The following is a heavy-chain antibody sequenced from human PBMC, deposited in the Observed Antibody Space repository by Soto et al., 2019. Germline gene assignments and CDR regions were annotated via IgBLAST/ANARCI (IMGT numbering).Heavy chain of an antibody. J-gene: IGHJ6*02. Sequence: GGSLRLSCAASGFTFSSYDMHWVRQATGKGLEWVSAIGTAGDTYYPGSVKGRFTISRENAKNSLYLQMNSLRAGDTAVYYCARGRHHQGMDVWGQGTPVTVSS. CDR2: IGTAGDT. V-gene: IGHV3-13*01. CDR3: ARGRHHQGMDV. CDR1: GFTFSSYD. D-gene: IGHD2-2*01.